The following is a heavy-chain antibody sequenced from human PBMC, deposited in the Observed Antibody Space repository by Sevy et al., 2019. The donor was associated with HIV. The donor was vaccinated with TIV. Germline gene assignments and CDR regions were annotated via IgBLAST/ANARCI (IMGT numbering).Heavy chain of an antibody. CDR2: FIPMFDTA. J-gene: IGHJ6*02. V-gene: IGHV1-69*13. CDR3: AGSYFDSSGYSPLFYYGMDV. CDR1: GGTFSNYA. Sequence: ASVKVSCKTSGGTFSNYAISWVRQAPGQGLEWMGGFIPMFDTANYAQKFQGKVTLTADGSTTTAYMVLSSLRFDDTAVYYCAGSYFDSSGYSPLFYYGMDVWGQGTTVTVSS. D-gene: IGHD3-22*01.